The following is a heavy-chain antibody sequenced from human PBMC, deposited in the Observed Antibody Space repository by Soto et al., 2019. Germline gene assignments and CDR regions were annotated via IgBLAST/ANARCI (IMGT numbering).Heavy chain of an antibody. Sequence: PGGSLRLSCAASGFTFSSYAMSWVRQAPGKGLEWVSAISGSGGSTYYADSVKGRFTISRDNSKNTLYLQMNSLRAEDTAVYYCAKNLIPPRYGGYVDDGDYWGQGTLVTVSS. D-gene: IGHD5-12*01. CDR2: ISGSGGST. V-gene: IGHV3-23*01. CDR3: AKNLIPPRYGGYVDDGDY. CDR1: GFTFSSYA. J-gene: IGHJ4*02.